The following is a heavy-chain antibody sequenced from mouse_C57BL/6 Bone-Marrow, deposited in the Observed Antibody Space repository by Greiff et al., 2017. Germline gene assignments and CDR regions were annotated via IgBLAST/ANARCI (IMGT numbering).Heavy chain of an antibody. Sequence: QVQLQQSGPELVRPGASVKISCKAPGYTFTSHWMPWVRQRPGQGLEWLGELFPGSGSIYYNEKFKGKSTLTVDTSSSTAYMQLSSLTSEDAAVYFCARKASSPFAYWGQGTLVTVSA. CDR1: GYTFTSHW. D-gene: IGHD1-1*01. CDR2: LFPGSGSI. CDR3: ARKASSPFAY. V-gene: IGHV1-56*01. J-gene: IGHJ3*01.